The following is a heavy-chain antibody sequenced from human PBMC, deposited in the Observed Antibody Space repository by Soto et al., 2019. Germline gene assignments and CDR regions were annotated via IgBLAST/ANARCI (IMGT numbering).Heavy chain of an antibody. Sequence: QVQLVQSGAEVKKPGSSVKVSCKASGGTFSSYTISWVRQAPGQGLEWMGRIIPILGIANYAQKFQGRVTITAAKSTSTAYMKLSSLRSEDTAVYYCARGERLHIDYWGQGTLVTVSS. V-gene: IGHV1-69*02. CDR3: ARGERLHIDY. D-gene: IGHD1-1*01. CDR2: IIPILGIA. CDR1: GGTFSSYT. J-gene: IGHJ4*02.